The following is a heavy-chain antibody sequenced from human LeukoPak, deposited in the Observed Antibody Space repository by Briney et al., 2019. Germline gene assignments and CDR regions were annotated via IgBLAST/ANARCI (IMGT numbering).Heavy chain of an antibody. CDR1: EFTFSRFA. Sequence: GGSLTLSRVPSEFTFSRFAMSWARHPRGGGLEWISSVSGTGDKTHYTDSVKGRFTISRDNYTNTLYLHMSALRATDTSVYCCAKPIIPARPFPTDLYSYLEVWGEGTTVIVSP. CDR3: AKPIIPARPFPTDLYSYLEV. D-gene: IGHD6-6*01. CDR2: VSGTGDKT. J-gene: IGHJ6*04. V-gene: IGHV3-23*01.